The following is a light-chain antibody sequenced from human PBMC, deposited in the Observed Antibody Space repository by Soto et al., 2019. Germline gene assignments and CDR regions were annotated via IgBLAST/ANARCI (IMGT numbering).Light chain of an antibody. CDR2: GAS. V-gene: IGKV3-15*01. Sequence: ETVMTQSPATLSVSPGEGATLSCRASQSVSSNLAWYQQKPDQAPRLLIYGASTRATGIPARFSGSGSGTEFTLTISSLQSEDFAIYYCQQYNNWPPITFGQGTRLEIK. CDR3: QQYNNWPPIT. J-gene: IGKJ5*01. CDR1: QSVSSN.